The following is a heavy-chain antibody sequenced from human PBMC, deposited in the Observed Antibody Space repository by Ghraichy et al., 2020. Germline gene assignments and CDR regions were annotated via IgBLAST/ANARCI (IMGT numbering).Heavy chain of an antibody. Sequence: GSLRLSCTVSGGSISGYYWGWIRQPAGKGLEWIGRIYSSGSTNYNPSLKSRVSMSVDTSRNQFYLKLSSVTAADTAVYYCARDFPYCRSGRCYLEYYFDYWGQGTLVTVSS. V-gene: IGHV4-4*07. J-gene: IGHJ4*02. CDR1: GGSISGYY. D-gene: IGHD2-21*01. CDR3: ARDFPYCRSGRCYLEYYFDY. CDR2: IYSSGST.